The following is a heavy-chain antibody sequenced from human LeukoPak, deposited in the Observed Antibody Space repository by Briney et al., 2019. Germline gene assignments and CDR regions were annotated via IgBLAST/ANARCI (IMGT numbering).Heavy chain of an antibody. CDR1: GFTFSSFS. CDR2: ISSSSTYI. J-gene: IGHJ4*02. CDR3: ARDESLDY. Sequence: GGSLRLSCAASGFTFSSFSMNWVRQAPGKGLEWVSSISSSSTYIYYADSVKGRFTISRDNTKHSLYLQMNSLRADDTAVYYCARDESLDYWGQGTLVTVPS. V-gene: IGHV3-21*01.